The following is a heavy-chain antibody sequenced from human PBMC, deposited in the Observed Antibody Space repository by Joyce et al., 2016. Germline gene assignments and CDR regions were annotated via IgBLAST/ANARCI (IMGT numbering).Heavy chain of an antibody. CDR3: AKLPVTAMADDSGY. CDR2: IHGGGSST. V-gene: IGHV3-74*01. J-gene: IGHJ4*02. CDR1: AFTFSSYW. D-gene: IGHD5-18*01. Sequence: EVQLVESGGDVVQPGVSLRLSSAASAFTFSSYWMHWVRQAPGQGLVVFSRIHGGGSSTSYSVSVKVRVTIARDNAKNTLYLQMNSLRAEDTAVYYCAKLPVTAMADDSGYWGQGTLVTVSS.